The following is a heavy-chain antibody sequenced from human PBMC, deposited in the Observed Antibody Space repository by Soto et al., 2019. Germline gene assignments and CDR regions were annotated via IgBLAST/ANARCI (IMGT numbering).Heavy chain of an antibody. CDR3: ARGMTTVTTIDY. D-gene: IGHD4-4*01. Sequence: QLQLQESGSGLVKPSQTLSLTCAVSGGSISSGGYSWSWIGQPPGKGLEWIGYIYHSGSTYYNPSLKSRVTISVDRSKNQFSLKLSSVTAADTAVYYCARGMTTVTTIDYWGQGTLVTVSS. V-gene: IGHV4-30-2*01. J-gene: IGHJ4*02. CDR1: GGSISSGGYS. CDR2: IYHSGST.